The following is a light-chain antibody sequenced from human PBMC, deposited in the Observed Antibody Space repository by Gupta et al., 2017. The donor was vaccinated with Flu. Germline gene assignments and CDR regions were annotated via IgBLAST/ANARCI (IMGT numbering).Light chain of an antibody. CDR3: QQTYSSPYS. CDR1: QTILHSSSHKNY. Sequence: DIVMTQSPDSLAVSLGEKAIINCKSSQTILHSSSHKNYLAWYQLKPGQPPKMLIFWASTRESRVPDRFSGSGSGTDFTLTINSLQAEDVAVYFCQQTYSSPYSFGQGTKLEIK. J-gene: IGKJ2*03. CDR2: WAS. V-gene: IGKV4-1*01.